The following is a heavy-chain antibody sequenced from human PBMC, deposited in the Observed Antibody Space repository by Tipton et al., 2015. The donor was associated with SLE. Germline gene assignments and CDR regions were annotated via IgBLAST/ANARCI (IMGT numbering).Heavy chain of an antibody. J-gene: IGHJ5*02. CDR3: ARDGGVYYDSSGYSYPHKSFGP. V-gene: IGHV1-18*01. CDR1: GYTFTTYG. CDR2: ISAYNGNT. D-gene: IGHD3-22*01. Sequence: QSGPEVKKPGASVKVSCKASGYTFTTYGISWVRQAPGQGLEWMGWISAYNGNTNYAQKLQGRVTMTTDTSTSTAYMELRSLRSDDTAVYYCARDGGVYYDSSGYSYPHKSFGPWGPGTLVTVSS.